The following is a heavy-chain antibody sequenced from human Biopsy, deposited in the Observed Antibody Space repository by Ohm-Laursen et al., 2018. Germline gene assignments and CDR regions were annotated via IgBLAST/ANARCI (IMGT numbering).Heavy chain of an antibody. CDR2: ILGIFRTA. D-gene: IGHD1/OR15-1a*01. CDR3: ARGGGYNWNNGWFDP. CDR1: GGTFSSSA. Sequence: SAKASCKASGGTFSSSAITWVRQAPGQGLEWMGGILGIFRTAHYAQKFQGRVTITADELMSTAYMELSSLTSEDTAVYYCARGGGYNWNNGWFDPWGQGTLVIVSS. V-gene: IGHV1-69*13. J-gene: IGHJ5*02.